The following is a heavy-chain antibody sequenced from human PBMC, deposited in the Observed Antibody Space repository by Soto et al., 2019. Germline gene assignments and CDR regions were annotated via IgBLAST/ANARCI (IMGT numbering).Heavy chain of an antibody. D-gene: IGHD2-15*01. Sequence: PGGSLRLSCAASGFSFSSYWMSWVRQAPGKGLQWVANIKQDGSQKYYVDSLKGRFTIYRDNAKNSLYLQMNSLRAEDTAIYYCARPYCSGGSCYNWFDPWGQGTLVTVSS. J-gene: IGHJ5*02. CDR3: ARPYCSGGSCYNWFDP. V-gene: IGHV3-7*03. CDR1: GFSFSSYW. CDR2: IKQDGSQK.